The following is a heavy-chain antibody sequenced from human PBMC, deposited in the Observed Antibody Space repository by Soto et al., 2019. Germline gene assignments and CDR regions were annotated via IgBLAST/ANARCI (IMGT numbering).Heavy chain of an antibody. V-gene: IGHV3-30*03. CDR3: ARVIAAAGRYYYGMDV. Sequence: GGSLRLSCAASGFTFSSYGMHWVRKAPGKGLEWVAVISYDGSNKYYADSVKGRFTISRDNSKNTLYLQMNSLRAEDTAVYYCARVIAAAGRYYYGMDVWGQGTTVTVSS. J-gene: IGHJ6*02. CDR1: GFTFSSYG. CDR2: ISYDGSNK. D-gene: IGHD6-13*01.